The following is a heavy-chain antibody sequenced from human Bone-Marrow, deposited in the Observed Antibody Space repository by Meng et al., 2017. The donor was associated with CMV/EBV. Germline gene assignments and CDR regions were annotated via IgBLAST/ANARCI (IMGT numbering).Heavy chain of an antibody. CDR3: ARDDYDILTGYGY. CDR1: GGSFSGYY. D-gene: IGHD3-9*01. CDR2: INHSGST. Sequence: SETLSLTCAVYGGSFSGYYWSWIRQPPGKGLEWIGEINHSGSTNYNPSLKSRVTISVDTSKNQFSLKLSSVTAADTAVYYCARDDYDILTGYGYWGQGKLVTVSS. J-gene: IGHJ4*02. V-gene: IGHV4-34*01.